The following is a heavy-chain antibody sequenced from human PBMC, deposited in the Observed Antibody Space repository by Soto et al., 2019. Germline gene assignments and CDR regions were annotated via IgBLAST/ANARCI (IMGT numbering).Heavy chain of an antibody. CDR3: AVHSSSPGGWFDP. CDR2: INHSGST. J-gene: IGHJ5*02. Sequence: KTSETLSLTCAVYGGSFSGYYWSWIRQPPGKGLEWIGEINHSGSTNYNPSLKSRVTISVDTSKNQFSLKLSSVTAADTAVYYCAVHSSSPGGWFDPWGQGTLVTVSS. V-gene: IGHV4-34*01. CDR1: GGSFSGYY. D-gene: IGHD6-6*01.